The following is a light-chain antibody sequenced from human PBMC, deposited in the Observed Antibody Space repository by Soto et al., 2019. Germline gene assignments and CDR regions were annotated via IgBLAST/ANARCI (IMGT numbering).Light chain of an antibody. V-gene: IGKV3-11*01. CDR3: QQRSNWQFT. CDR1: QSVSSY. J-gene: IGKJ3*01. CDR2: DAS. Sequence: EIVLTQSPATLSLSPGERATLSCRASQSVSSYLAWYQQKPGQAPRLLIYDASNRATGIPARFSGRGSGTDFTLTISSLEPADFAVYYCQQRSNWQFTFGPGTKVDIK.